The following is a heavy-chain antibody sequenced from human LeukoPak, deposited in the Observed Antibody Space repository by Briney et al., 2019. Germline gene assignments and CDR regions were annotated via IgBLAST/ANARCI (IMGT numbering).Heavy chain of an antibody. V-gene: IGHV3-30-3*01. D-gene: IGHD3-3*01. J-gene: IGHJ4*02. CDR1: GFTFSSYA. CDR2: ISYDGSNK. Sequence: PGRSLRLSCAASGFTFSSYAMHWVRQAPGKGLEWVAVISYDGSNKYYADSVKGRFTISRDNSKNTLYLQMNSLRAEDTAVYYCARDNYGPYDFWSGSEHFDYWGQGTLVTVSS. CDR3: ARDNYGPYDFWSGSEHFDY.